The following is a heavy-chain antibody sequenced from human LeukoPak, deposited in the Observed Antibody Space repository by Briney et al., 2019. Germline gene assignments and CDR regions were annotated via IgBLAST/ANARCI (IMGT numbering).Heavy chain of an antibody. CDR2: IGKDGRNK. CDR1: GFTVSSYG. Sequence: SGGSLRLSCAASGFTVSSYGMHWVRQAPGKGLEWVAVIGKDGRNKNNADAVRGRFTISRDNSKNTLYLQMDSLRAEDTAVYYCARDSITADNSLDYWGRGTLVTVSS. CDR3: ARDSITADNSLDY. J-gene: IGHJ4*02. D-gene: IGHD7-27*01. V-gene: IGHV3-33*08.